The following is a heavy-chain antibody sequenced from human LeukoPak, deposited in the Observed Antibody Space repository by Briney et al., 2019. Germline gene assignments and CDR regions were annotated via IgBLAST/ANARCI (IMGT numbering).Heavy chain of an antibody. CDR3: AKEGDFWSGSDWNGMDV. V-gene: IGHV3-30*04. CDR1: GFIFSTSA. Sequence: GGSLRLSCAASGFIFSTSAMDWVRQAPGKGLEWVAVISYDGSNKYYADSVKGRFTISRDNSKNTLYLQMNSLRAEDTAVYYCAKEGDFWSGSDWNGMDVWGQGTTVTVSS. CDR2: ISYDGSNK. D-gene: IGHD3-3*01. J-gene: IGHJ6*02.